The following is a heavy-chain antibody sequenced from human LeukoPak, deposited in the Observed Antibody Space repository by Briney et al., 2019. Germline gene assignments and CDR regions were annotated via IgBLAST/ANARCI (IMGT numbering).Heavy chain of an antibody. CDR3: ARIYYYDSSGYYNLPFDY. CDR2: INPNSGGT. CDR1: GYIFTSYG. V-gene: IGHV1-2*02. D-gene: IGHD3-22*01. J-gene: IGHJ4*02. Sequence: GASVKVSCKASGYIFTSYGISWVRQAPGQGLEWMGWINPNSGGTNYAQKFQGRVTMTRDTSISTAYMELSRLRSDDTAVYYCARIYYYDSSGYYNLPFDYWGQGTLVTVSS.